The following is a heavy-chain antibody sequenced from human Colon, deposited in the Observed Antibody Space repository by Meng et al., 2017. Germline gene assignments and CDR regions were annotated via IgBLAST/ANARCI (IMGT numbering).Heavy chain of an antibody. CDR2: ISSTGST. V-gene: IGHV4-61*09. J-gene: IGHJ5*02. D-gene: IGHD3-10*01. CDR1: SFSSNF. CDR3: AKGGASGPNWFGP. Sequence: SFSSNFMSWVRQPAGKGLEWIGHISSTGSTYYNPSLKSRVTFSLDTSRNQFSLNLLSVTAADTAVYYCAKGGASGPNWFGPWGQGTLVTVSS.